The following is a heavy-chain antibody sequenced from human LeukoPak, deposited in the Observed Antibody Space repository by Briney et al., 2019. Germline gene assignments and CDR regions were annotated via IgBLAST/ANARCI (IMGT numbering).Heavy chain of an antibody. CDR2: ISSSSSYI. V-gene: IGHV3-21*04. J-gene: IGHJ4*02. D-gene: IGHD1-1*01. Sequence: NPGGSLRLSCAASGFTFSSYSMNWVRQAPGKGLEWVSSISSSSSYIYYADSVKGRFTISRDNAKNSLYLQMNSLRAEDTAVYYCARVTGTTNPLFDYWGQGTLVTVSS. CDR3: ARVTGTTNPLFDY. CDR1: GFTFSSYS.